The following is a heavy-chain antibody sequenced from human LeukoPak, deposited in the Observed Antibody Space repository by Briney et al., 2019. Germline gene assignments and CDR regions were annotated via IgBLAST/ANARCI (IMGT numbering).Heavy chain of an antibody. CDR3: ARDQGHGSNYDFWSGYYTSYYYYYMDV. Sequence: GASVKVSCKASGYTFTSYGISWVRQAPGQGLEWMGWISAYNGNTNYAQKLQGRVTMTTDTSTSTAYMELRSLRSDDTAVYYCARDQGHGSNYDFWSGYYTSYYYYYMDVWGKGTTVTVSS. J-gene: IGHJ6*03. V-gene: IGHV1-18*01. CDR1: GYTFTSYG. CDR2: ISAYNGNT. D-gene: IGHD3-3*01.